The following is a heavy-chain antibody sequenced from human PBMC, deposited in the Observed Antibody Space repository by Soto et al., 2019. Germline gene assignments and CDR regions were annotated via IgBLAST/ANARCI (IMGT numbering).Heavy chain of an antibody. CDR1: GGTFSSYA. Sequence: SVKVSCKASGGTFSSYAISWVRQAPGQGLEWMGGIIPIFGTANYAQKFQGRVTITADESTSTAYMELSSLRSEDTAVYYCARQGRELPLFDYWGQGTLVTVSS. CDR2: IIPIFGTA. J-gene: IGHJ4*02. D-gene: IGHD1-26*01. CDR3: ARQGRELPLFDY. V-gene: IGHV1-69*13.